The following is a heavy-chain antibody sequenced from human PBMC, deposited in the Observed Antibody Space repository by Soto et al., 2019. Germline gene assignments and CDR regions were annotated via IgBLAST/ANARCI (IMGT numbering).Heavy chain of an antibody. V-gene: IGHV1-2*02. Sequence: GASVKVSCKASGYTFTGYYMHWVRQAPGQGLEWMGWINPNSGGTNYAQKFQGRVTMTRDTSISTAYMELSRLRSDDTAVYYCARVRAVAGKRPAAFDIWGQGTMVTVS. D-gene: IGHD6-19*01. CDR1: GYTFTGYY. CDR3: ARVRAVAGKRPAAFDI. J-gene: IGHJ3*02. CDR2: INPNSGGT.